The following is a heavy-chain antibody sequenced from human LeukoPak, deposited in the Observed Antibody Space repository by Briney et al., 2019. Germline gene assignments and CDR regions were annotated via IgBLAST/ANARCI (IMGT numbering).Heavy chain of an antibody. CDR2: ISYDGRNK. V-gene: IGHV3-30*04. Sequence: GGSLRLSCAASGFIFSNYAMHWVRQAPGKGLEWVAVISYDGRNKYYEDSVKGRFTISRDNSKSTLFLQMNSLRAEDTAVYYCASPDSGYDSSVADYWGQGTLVTVSS. J-gene: IGHJ4*02. D-gene: IGHD5-12*01. CDR3: ASPDSGYDSSVADY. CDR1: GFIFSNYA.